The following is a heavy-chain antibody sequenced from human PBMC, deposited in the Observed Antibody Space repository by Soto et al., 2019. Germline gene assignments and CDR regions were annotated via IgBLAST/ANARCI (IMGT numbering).Heavy chain of an antibody. CDR1: GDCICSSCHY. V-gene: IGHV4-39*01. J-gene: IGHJ6*02. CDR2: IYYSGST. D-gene: IGHD3-10*01. CDR3: ARLSITMVRGVLYYYYGMDV. Sequence: PSETLSLTCTVAGDCICSSCHYWCWIRQPPGKGLEWIGSIYYSGSTYYNPSLKSRVTISVDTSKNQFSLKLSSVTAADTAVYYCARLSITMVRGVLYYYYGMDVWGQGTTVTVSS.